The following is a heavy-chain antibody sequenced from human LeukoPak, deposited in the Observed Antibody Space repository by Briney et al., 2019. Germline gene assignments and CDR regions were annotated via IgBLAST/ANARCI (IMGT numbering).Heavy chain of an antibody. V-gene: IGHV4-31*03. CDR1: GASISFGGYY. J-gene: IGHJ5*02. Sequence: SETLSLTCSVSGASISFGGYYWSWIRQHPGKGLEWIEYIYSSGSSYYNPSLKSRLVISADTSKNQFFLNMTSVTAADTAVYYCAREVGQGHFDPWGQGTLVIVSS. CDR3: AREVGQGHFDP. CDR2: IYSSGSS.